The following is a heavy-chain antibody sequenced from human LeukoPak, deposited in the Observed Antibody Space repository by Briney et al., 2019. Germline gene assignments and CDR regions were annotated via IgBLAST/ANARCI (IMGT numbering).Heavy chain of an antibody. CDR3: AKDVSGSIDS. J-gene: IGHJ4*02. V-gene: IGHV3-43*02. Sequence: GGSLRLSCAASGFIFSDYNMHWVRQVPGKGLEWVSIISGDGGRTSYADSVKGRVTISRDNSKNSLYLQTNSLRTEDTAFYYCAKDVSGSIDSWGQGTLVTVSS. D-gene: IGHD5/OR15-5a*01. CDR2: ISGDGGRT. CDR1: GFIFSDYN.